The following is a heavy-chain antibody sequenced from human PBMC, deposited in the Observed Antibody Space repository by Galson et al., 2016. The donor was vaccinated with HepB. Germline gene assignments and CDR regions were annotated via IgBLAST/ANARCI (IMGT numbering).Heavy chain of an antibody. Sequence: ETLSLTCTVSGGSISNYYWSWIRQPPGKGLEWIGYIYYSGSTNYSPSLKSRVTISVDTSKNQFSLKLSSVTAADTAVYYCARDLTMVATGWFDPWGQGIRVTVSS. V-gene: IGHV4-59*01. CDR2: IYYSGST. J-gene: IGHJ5*02. D-gene: IGHD3-10*01. CDR1: GGSISNYY. CDR3: ARDLTMVATGWFDP.